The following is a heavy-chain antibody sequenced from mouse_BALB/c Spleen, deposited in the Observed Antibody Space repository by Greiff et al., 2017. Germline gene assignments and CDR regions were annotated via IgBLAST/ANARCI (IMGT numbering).Heavy chain of an antibody. CDR3: ARQRGLEYGNYGPYAMDY. V-gene: IGHV5-12-1*01. J-gene: IGHJ4*01. Sequence: DVQLVESGGGLVKPGGSLKLSCAASGFTFSSYDMSWVRQTPEKRLEWVAYISSGGGSTYYPDTVKGRFTISRDNAKNTLYLQMSSLKSEDTAMYYCARQRGLEYGNYGPYAMDYWGQGTSVTVSS. CDR2: ISSGGGST. CDR1: GFTFSSYD. D-gene: IGHD2-10*02.